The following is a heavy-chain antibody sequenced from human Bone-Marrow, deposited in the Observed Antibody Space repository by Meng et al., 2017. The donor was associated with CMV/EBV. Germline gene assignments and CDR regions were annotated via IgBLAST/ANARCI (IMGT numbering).Heavy chain of an antibody. J-gene: IGHJ4*02. Sequence: SCAASGLTFSSYWMHWVRQAPGKGLVWVSRINRDGSSTSYADSVKGRFTVSRDNGKNTLYLQMNSLSPEDTAVYYCSRGGLVGASDYWGQGTLVTVSS. D-gene: IGHD1-26*01. CDR2: INRDGSST. V-gene: IGHV3-74*01. CDR3: SRGGLVGASDY. CDR1: GLTFSSYW.